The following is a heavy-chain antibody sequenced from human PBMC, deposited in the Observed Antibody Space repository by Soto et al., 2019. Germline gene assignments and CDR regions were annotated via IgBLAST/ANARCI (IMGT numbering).Heavy chain of an antibody. V-gene: IGHV1-8*01. D-gene: IGHD1-1*01. Sequence: QVQLVQSGAEVKKPGASVKVSCKASGYTFTSYDITWVRQATGQGLEWMGWMNPNSGNTGYAQKFQGRVTMTRNTSISTAYMELSSLRSEDTAVYYCARGGVFFFAAPNNPFDYWGQGTLVTVSS. CDR3: ARGGVFFFAAPNNPFDY. CDR1: GYTFTSYD. CDR2: MNPNSGNT. J-gene: IGHJ4*02.